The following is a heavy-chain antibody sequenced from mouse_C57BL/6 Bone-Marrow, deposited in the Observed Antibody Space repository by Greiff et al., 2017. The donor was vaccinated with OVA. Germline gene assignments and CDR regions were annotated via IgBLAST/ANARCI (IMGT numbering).Heavy chain of an antibody. CDR3: ARDFDGYYPAWFAY. Sequence: EVMLVESGGGLVKPGGSLKLSCAASGFTFSSYAMSWVRQTPEKRLEWVATISDGGSYTYYPDNVKGRFTISRDNAKNNLYLQMSHLKSEDTAMYYGARDFDGYYPAWFAYWGQGTLVTVSA. CDR2: ISDGGSYT. D-gene: IGHD2-3*01. J-gene: IGHJ3*01. CDR1: GFTFSSYA. V-gene: IGHV5-4*01.